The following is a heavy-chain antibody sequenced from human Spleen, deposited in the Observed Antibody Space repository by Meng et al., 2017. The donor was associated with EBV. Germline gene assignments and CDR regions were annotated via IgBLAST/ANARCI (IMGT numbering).Heavy chain of an antibody. J-gene: IGHJ4*02. V-gene: IGHV1-2*06. CDR1: GYTFTDYY. D-gene: IGHD2-15*01. Sequence: QVHLVQSGAEVKKPGASVKVSCKASGYTFTDYYIHWVRQAPGQGLEWLGRINPDSGGTNYPRKFQGRVTMTRDTSVGTAYMELSRLTSDDTAVYYCATPGTAANAYLFDSWGQGTLVTVSS. CDR2: INPDSGGT. CDR3: ATPGTAANAYLFDS.